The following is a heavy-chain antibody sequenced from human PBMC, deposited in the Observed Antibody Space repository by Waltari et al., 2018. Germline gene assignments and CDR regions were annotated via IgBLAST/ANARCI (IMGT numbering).Heavy chain of an antibody. J-gene: IGHJ4*02. CDR2: WDPEEGET. Sequence: QVQLVQSGAEVKKPGASVKVSCKVSGYTLTELSMHWVRQAPGKGLEWMGGWDPEEGETSYAQKVQSRGTMTEETSTDTAYRELSSLRSEDTAVDYCATVSTYYYDSSGYYSYYFDYWGQGTLVTVSS. CDR3: ATVSTYYYDSSGYYSYYFDY. CDR1: GYTLTELS. V-gene: IGHV1-24*01. D-gene: IGHD3-22*01.